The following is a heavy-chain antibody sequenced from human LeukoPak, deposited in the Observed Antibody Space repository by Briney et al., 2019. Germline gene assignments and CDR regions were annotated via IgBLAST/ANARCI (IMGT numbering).Heavy chain of an antibody. CDR3: ARASLRDYDGSGIDY. Sequence: PGGSLRLSCAASGFTFSSYGMHWVRQAPGEGLEWVAFIRYDGSNKYYADSVKGRFTISRDNSKNTLYLQMNSLRAEDTAVYYCARASLRDYDGSGIDYWGQGTLVTVSS. CDR2: IRYDGSNK. D-gene: IGHD3-22*01. J-gene: IGHJ4*02. CDR1: GFTFSSYG. V-gene: IGHV3-30*02.